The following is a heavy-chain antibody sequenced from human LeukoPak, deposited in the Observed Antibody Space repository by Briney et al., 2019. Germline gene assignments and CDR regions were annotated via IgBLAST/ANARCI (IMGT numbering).Heavy chain of an antibody. CDR1: GFTFSTHS. Sequence: PGGSLRLSCAASGFTFSTHSMYWVRQAPGKGLEWVSSISASSNFIHYAESVRGRFTISRDNAKNSLYLQVNSLGAQDTAVYYCARPATGYCSSAGCHWDSWGQGTLVTVSS. J-gene: IGHJ4*02. V-gene: IGHV3-21*01. D-gene: IGHD2-2*01. CDR3: ARPATGYCSSAGCHWDS. CDR2: ISASSNFI.